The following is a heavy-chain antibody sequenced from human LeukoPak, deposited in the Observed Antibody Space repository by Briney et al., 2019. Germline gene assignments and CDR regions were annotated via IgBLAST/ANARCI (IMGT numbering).Heavy chain of an antibody. CDR3: ARNIDLSVGEFDY. J-gene: IGHJ4*02. V-gene: IGHV4-38-2*02. CDR2: IYYSGST. CDR1: GYSISSGYY. Sequence: SETLSLTCTVSGYSISSGYYWGWIRQPPGKGLEWIGSIYYSGSTYYNPSLKSRVTISVDMSKNQFSLKLNSLTAADTAVYYCARNIDLSVGEFDYWGQGTLVTVSS. D-gene: IGHD2/OR15-2a*01.